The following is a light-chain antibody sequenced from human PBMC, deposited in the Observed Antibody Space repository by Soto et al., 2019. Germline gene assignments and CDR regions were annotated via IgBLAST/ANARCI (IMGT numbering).Light chain of an antibody. J-gene: IGKJ4*01. CDR1: QSVSSSF. CDR3: QQYDSSPLT. V-gene: IGKV3-20*01. CDR2: GAS. Sequence: EIVLTQSPGTLSLSPGERATLSCRASQSVSSSFLAWYQQKPGQAPRLLIYGASSRATGIPDRSSGSGSGTDFTFTISRLEPEDVAVYYCQQYDSSPLTFGGGTKVEIK.